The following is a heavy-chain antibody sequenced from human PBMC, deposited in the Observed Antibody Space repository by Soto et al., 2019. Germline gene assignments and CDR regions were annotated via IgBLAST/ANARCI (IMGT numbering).Heavy chain of an antibody. J-gene: IGHJ3*02. V-gene: IGHV3-30*18. CDR1: GFTFSSYG. D-gene: IGHD5-18*01. Sequence: QVRLVESGGGVVQPGRSLRLSCAASGFTFSSYGMHWVRQAPGKGLEWVAVISYDGSKKYYGDSVKGRFTISRDNSKKTMYLQMNSLVAAATAVYYCVNDQSVIQLWLDPEGFDIWGQGTMVTVSS. CDR2: ISYDGSKK. CDR3: VNDQSVIQLWLDPEGFDI.